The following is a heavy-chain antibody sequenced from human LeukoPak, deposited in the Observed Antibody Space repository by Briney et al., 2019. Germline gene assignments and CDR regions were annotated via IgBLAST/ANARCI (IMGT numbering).Heavy chain of an antibody. CDR1: GGSISSYY. CDR2: IYTSGST. V-gene: IGHV4-4*07. J-gene: IGHJ4*02. Sequence: SETLSLTCTASGGSISSYYWSWIRQPAGKGLEWIGRIYTSGSTNYNPSLKSRVTMSVDTSKNQFSLKLSSVTAADTAVYYCARAGRMVRGYYFDYWGQGTLVTVSS. CDR3: ARAGRMVRGYYFDY. D-gene: IGHD3-10*01.